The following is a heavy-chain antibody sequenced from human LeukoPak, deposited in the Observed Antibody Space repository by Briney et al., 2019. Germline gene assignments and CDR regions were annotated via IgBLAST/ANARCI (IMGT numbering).Heavy chain of an antibody. J-gene: IGHJ4*02. V-gene: IGHV3-7*01. D-gene: IGHD5/OR15-5a*01. CDR2: IKQDGSEK. CDR1: GFTFSSYW. CDR3: ARDRTRLLY. Sequence: PGGSLRLSCAASGFTFSSYWMTWVRQAPGKGPEWVANIKQDGSEKYYVDSVKGRFTISRDDAENSLYLQMNSLRVEDTAVYYCARDRTRLLYWGQGTLVTVSS.